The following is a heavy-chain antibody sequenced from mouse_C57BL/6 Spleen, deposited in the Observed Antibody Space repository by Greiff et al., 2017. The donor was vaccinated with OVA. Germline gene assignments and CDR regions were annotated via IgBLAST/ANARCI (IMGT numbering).Heavy chain of an antibody. CDR2: ISSGSSTI. Sequence: EVKLVESGGGLVKPGGSLKLSCAASGFTFSDYGMHWVRQAPEKGLEWVAYISSGSSTIYYADTVKGRFTISRDNAKNTLFLQMTNLRSEDTAMYYCAREGRKRLFDDWGQGTTLTVSS. J-gene: IGHJ2*01. V-gene: IGHV5-17*01. CDR1: GFTFSDYG. D-gene: IGHD3-2*02. CDR3: AREGRKRLFDD.